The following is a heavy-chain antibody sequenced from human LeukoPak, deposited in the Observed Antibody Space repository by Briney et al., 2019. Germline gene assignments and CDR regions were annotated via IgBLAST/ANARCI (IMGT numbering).Heavy chain of an antibody. CDR2: ISYDGSNK. D-gene: IGHD6-13*01. Sequence: PGGSLRLSCAASGFTFSSYGMHWVRQAPGKGLERVAVISYDGSNKYYADSVKGRFTISRDNSKNTLYLQMNSLRAEDTAVYYCAKDVTSSSWSNYFDYWAREPWSPSPQ. CDR1: GFTFSSYG. J-gene: IGHJ4*02. V-gene: IGHV3-30*18. CDR3: AKDVTSSSWSNYFDY.